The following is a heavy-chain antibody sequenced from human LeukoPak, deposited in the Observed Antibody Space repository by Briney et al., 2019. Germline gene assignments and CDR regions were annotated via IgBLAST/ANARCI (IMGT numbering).Heavy chain of an antibody. Sequence: GASVKVSCKASGYTFTGYYIHWVRQAPGQGLEWMGWINPNSGGTNYAQKFQGRVTMTRDTSINTAYMELSRLRSDDTAVYYCARAMGERRGCSGGSCHDYWGQGTLVTVSS. CDR2: INPNSGGT. D-gene: IGHD2-15*01. CDR3: ARAMGERRGCSGGSCHDY. CDR1: GYTFTGYY. J-gene: IGHJ4*02. V-gene: IGHV1-2*02.